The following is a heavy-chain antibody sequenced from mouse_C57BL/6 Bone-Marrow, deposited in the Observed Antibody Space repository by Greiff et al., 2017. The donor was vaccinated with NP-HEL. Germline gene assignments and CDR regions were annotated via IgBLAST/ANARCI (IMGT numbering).Heavy chain of an antibody. J-gene: IGHJ3*01. V-gene: IGHV1-69*01. Sequence: QVHVKQPGAELVMPGASVKLSCKASGYTFTSYWMHWVKQRPGQGLEWIGEIDPSDSYTNYNQKFKGKSTLTVDNSSSTAYMQLSSLTSEDSAVYYCARKDYGSPWFAYWGQGTLVTVSA. CDR3: ARKDYGSPWFAY. CDR1: GYTFTSYW. D-gene: IGHD1-1*01. CDR2: IDPSDSYT.